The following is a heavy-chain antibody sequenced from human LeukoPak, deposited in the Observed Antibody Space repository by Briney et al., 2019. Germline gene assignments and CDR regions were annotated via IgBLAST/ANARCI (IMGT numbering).Heavy chain of an antibody. J-gene: IGHJ3*01. CDR3: AKGYSSGYYSDAFDV. Sequence: GGSLRLSCAASGFTFSSYGMHWVRQAPGKGLEWVAVISFDGSNKYYADSVKGRFTISRDNSKNTLYLQMNSLRAEGTAVYYCAKGYSSGYYSDAFDVWGQGTMVTVSS. CDR1: GFTFSSYG. D-gene: IGHD3-22*01. CDR2: ISFDGSNK. V-gene: IGHV3-30*18.